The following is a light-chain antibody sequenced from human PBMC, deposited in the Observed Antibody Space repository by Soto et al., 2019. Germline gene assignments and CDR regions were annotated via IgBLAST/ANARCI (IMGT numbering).Light chain of an antibody. V-gene: IGKV3-15*01. Sequence: EIQMTQSPSTLSASVGEGATIFCRASQSVRNKLAWYQQKPGKAPRLLMYGAYTMATGVPARFSGSGSGTEFTLTISSLQSEDFAVYYCQQYNTWHPITFGQGTKLEIK. CDR3: QQYNTWHPIT. J-gene: IGKJ5*01. CDR1: QSVRNK. CDR2: GAY.